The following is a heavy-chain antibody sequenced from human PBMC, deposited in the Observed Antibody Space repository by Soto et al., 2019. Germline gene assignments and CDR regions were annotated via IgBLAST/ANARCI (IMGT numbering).Heavy chain of an antibody. CDR1: GFTFSSYG. CDR2: ISYDGSNK. Sequence: QVQLVESGGGVVQPGRSLRLSCAASGFTFSSYGMHWVRQAPGKGLECVAVISYDGSNKYYADSVKGRFTISRDNSKNPLYLQMYSLRAEDTAVYYCAKGGVTTSYYFDYWGQGTLVTVSS. D-gene: IGHD4-17*01. J-gene: IGHJ4*02. V-gene: IGHV3-30*18. CDR3: AKGGVTTSYYFDY.